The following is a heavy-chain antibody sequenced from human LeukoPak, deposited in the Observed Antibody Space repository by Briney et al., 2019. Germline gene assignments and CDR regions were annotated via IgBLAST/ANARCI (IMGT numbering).Heavy chain of an antibody. CDR3: AITSRGATVGYFDY. Sequence: SETLSLTCTVSGGSISSSSYYWGWIRQPPGKGLEWIGSIYYSGSTYYNPSLKSRVTISVDTSKNRFSLKLSSVTAADTAVYYCAITSRGATVGYFDYWGQGTPVTVSS. J-gene: IGHJ4*02. D-gene: IGHD4-23*01. CDR2: IYYSGST. CDR1: GGSISSSSYY. V-gene: IGHV4-39*07.